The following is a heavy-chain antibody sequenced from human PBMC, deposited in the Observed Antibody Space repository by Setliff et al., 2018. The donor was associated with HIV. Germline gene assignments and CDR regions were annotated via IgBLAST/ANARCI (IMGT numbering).Heavy chain of an antibody. CDR1: GGSVSSGDYY. CDR2: ISSSGST. V-gene: IGHV4-30-4*08. J-gene: IGHJ4*02. CDR3: ARRTIFFYYFDF. D-gene: IGHD3-3*01. Sequence: SETLSLTCTVSGGSVSSGDYYYNWIRQSPGKGLEWLGYISSSGSTLYTPSLKSRIAISVDTSKNQFSLKLYSVSAADTAFYYCARRTIFFYYFDFWGLGSLVTVSS.